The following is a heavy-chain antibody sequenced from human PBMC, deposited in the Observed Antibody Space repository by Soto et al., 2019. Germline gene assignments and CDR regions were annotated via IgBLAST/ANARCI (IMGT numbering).Heavy chain of an antibody. CDR1: GFSFSSYE. V-gene: IGHV3-48*03. CDR2: ISSSGSDT. J-gene: IGHJ5*02. CDR3: ASLSGSYGFDP. Sequence: EAQLVESGGDLVQPGGSLRLSCAGSGFSFSSYEMNWVRQAPGKGLEWVSYISSSGSDTYYADSVKARFTISRDNAQNSLYLQMTRLRAKDTAIYYCASLSGSYGFDPWGQGTLVTVSS. D-gene: IGHD1-26*01.